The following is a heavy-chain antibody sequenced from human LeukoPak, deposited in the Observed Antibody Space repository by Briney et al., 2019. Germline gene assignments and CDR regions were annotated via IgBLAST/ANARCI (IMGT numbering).Heavy chain of an antibody. D-gene: IGHD3-10*01. CDR1: GFTFDDYA. J-gene: IGHJ4*02. CDR2: ISYDGSNK. Sequence: PGGSLRLSCAASGFTFDDYAMHWVRQAPGKGLEWVAVISYDGSNKYYADSVKGRFTISRDNSKNTLYLQMSSLRAEDTAVYYCAKSLKPYGSGSYYDYWGQGTLVTVSS. CDR3: AKSLKPYGSGSYYDY. V-gene: IGHV3-30*18.